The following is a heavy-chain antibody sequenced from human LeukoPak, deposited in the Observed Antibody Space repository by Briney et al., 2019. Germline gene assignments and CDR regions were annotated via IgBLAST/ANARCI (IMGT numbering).Heavy chain of an antibody. CDR3: ARGAHYDRSGYYLYY. V-gene: IGHV4-59*12. CDR1: GDSISSYY. CDR2: IYYIGST. J-gene: IGHJ4*02. Sequence: SETLSLTCTVSGDSISSYYWSWIRQPPGKGLEWIGYIYYIGSTNYNPSLKSRVTISVDTSKNQFSLKLSSVTAADTAVYSCARGAHYDRSGYYLYYWGQGSRVTVSS. D-gene: IGHD3-22*01.